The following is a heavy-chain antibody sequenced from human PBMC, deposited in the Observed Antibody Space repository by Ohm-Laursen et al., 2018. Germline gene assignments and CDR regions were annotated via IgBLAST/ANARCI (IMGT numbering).Heavy chain of an antibody. J-gene: IGHJ5*02. V-gene: IGHV3-9*01. CDR2: IGWKSGDI. D-gene: IGHD3-22*01. CDR1: GFTFADYG. Sequence: RSLRLSCAASGFTFADYGMVWVRQAPGKGLEWVAGIGWKSGDIGYADSVKGRFTISRDNAKNSLYLQMNSLRAEDTALYYCVKGYYDRSSRGRFAPWGQGTLVTVSS. CDR3: VKGYYDRSSRGRFAP.